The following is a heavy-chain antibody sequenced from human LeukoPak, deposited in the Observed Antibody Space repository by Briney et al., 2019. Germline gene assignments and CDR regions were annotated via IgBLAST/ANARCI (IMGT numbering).Heavy chain of an antibody. J-gene: IGHJ4*02. V-gene: IGHV3-23*01. CDR2: IGISDNT. D-gene: IGHD2-21*02. Sequence: GGSLRLSCAASGFTFSNYAMTWVRQAPGRGLEWVSVIGISDNTYYADSVKGRFTISRDSSKNTLYLQMNSLRAEDTALYYCARKTATQNFDSWGQGTLVTVSS. CDR3: ARKTATQNFDS. CDR1: GFTFSNYA.